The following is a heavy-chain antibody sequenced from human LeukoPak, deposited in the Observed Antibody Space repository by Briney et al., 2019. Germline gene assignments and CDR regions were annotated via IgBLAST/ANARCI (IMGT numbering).Heavy chain of an antibody. V-gene: IGHV4-34*01. J-gene: IGHJ4*02. CDR3: TRQSGTVTPIDY. D-gene: IGHD4-17*01. CDR2: ISHSGVT. CDR1: SGSLSGYS. Sequence: SETLSLTSAVSSGSLSGYSWGWIRQPPGKGLEWVGEISHSGVTYYNASLKGRVTISLKKSESQFSLMLSSVTAADTAVYYCTRQSGTVTPIDYWSQGTLVTVSS.